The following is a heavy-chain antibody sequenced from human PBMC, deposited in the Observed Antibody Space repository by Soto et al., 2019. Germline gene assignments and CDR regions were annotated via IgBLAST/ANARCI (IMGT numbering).Heavy chain of an antibody. D-gene: IGHD3-9*01. J-gene: IGHJ4*02. CDR3: AGPTGYISDWYYFDL. CDR2: ISPRSGGT. CDR1: GYTFIDYY. Sequence: GASVKVSCKASGYTFIDYYMHWVRQAPGQGSEWMGRISPRSGGTNYAQKFQGRVTMTWDTSLNTAYMELSSLISEDTAVYYCAGPTGYISDWYYFDLWGQGTLVTVSS. V-gene: IGHV1-2*02.